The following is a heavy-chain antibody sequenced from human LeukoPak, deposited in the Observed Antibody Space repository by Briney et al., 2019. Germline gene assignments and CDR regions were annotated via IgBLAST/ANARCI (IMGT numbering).Heavy chain of an antibody. CDR1: GGTFSSYA. D-gene: IGHD6-13*01. V-gene: IGHV1-69*13. J-gene: IGHJ6*02. CDR3: ARARRELIAAAGTGGYYYYYGMDV. CDR2: IIPIFGTA. Sequence: ASVKVSCKASGGTFSSYAISWVRQAPGQGLEWMGGIIPIFGTANYAQKFQGRVTITADESTSTAYTELSSLRSEDTAVYYCARARRELIAAAGTGGYYYYYGMDVWGQGTTVTVSS.